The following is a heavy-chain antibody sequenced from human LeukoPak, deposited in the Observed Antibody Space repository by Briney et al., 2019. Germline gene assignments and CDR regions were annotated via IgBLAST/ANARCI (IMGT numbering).Heavy chain of an antibody. CDR2: ISGSGGST. CDR1: GFTFSSYA. CDR3: AKGLVVVVIAAGAGFDY. V-gene: IGHV3-23*01. Sequence: GGSLRLSCAASGFTFSSYAMSWVRQAPGKGLEWVSAISGSGGSTYYADPVKGRFTISRDNSKNTLYLQMNSLRAEDTAVYYCAKGLVVVVIAAGAGFDYWGQGTLVTVSS. J-gene: IGHJ4*02. D-gene: IGHD2-21*01.